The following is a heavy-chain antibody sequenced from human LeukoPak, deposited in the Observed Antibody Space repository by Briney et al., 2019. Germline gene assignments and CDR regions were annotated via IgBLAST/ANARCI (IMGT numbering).Heavy chain of an antibody. D-gene: IGHD4-17*01. Sequence: GSLRLSCAASGFTFSSYWMSWVRQAPGKGLEWVANIKQDGSEKYYVDSVKGRFTISRDNAKNSLYLQMNSLRAEDTAVYYCAKTTGYYYYGVDVWGQGTTVTVSS. V-gene: IGHV3-7*01. CDR2: IKQDGSEK. CDR1: GFTFSSYW. CDR3: AKTTGYYYYGVDV. J-gene: IGHJ6*02.